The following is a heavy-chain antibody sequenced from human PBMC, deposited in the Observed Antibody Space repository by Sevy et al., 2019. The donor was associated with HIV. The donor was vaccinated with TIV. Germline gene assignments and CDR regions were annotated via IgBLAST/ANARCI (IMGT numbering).Heavy chain of an antibody. Sequence: NAAESLKISCKGSGYRFTSYWIAWVRQMPGKGLEWMGIIYPGDSDIRYSPSLQGQVTISVDKSINTAYLQWSSLEASDTAMYFCARRVFDNTGYPQYYFDYWGQGTRVTVSS. CDR1: GYRFTSYW. J-gene: IGHJ4*02. CDR3: ARRVFDNTGYPQYYFDY. V-gene: IGHV5-51*01. D-gene: IGHD3-9*01. CDR2: IYPGDSDI.